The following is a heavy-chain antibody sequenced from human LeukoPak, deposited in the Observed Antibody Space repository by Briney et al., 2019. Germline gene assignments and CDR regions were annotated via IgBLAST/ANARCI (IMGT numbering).Heavy chain of an antibody. CDR1: GGSFSGYY. Sequence: SETLSLTCAVYGGSFSGYYWSWIRQPPGKGLEWIGEINHSGSTNYNPSLKSRVTISVDTSKNQFSLKLSSVTAADTAVYYCARHSDDFWSGLYYFDYWGQGTLVTVSS. J-gene: IGHJ4*02. CDR2: INHSGST. V-gene: IGHV4-34*01. CDR3: ARHSDDFWSGLYYFDY. D-gene: IGHD3-3*01.